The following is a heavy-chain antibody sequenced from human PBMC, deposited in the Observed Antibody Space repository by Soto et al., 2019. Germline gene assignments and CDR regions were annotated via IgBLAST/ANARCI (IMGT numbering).Heavy chain of an antibody. D-gene: IGHD2-15*01. CDR3: GREGKQIFRDLVGWFDP. CDR1: GYTFTTHA. J-gene: IGHJ5*02. V-gene: IGHV1-3*01. CDR2: INPANGNT. Sequence: ASVKVSCKASGYTFTTHAIYWVRQAPGQRPEWMGWINPANGNTKYSPKFQDRLRITRDTSANTAYMELRSLQSEDTALYFCGREGKQIFRDLVGWFDPWGPGTLVTVSS.